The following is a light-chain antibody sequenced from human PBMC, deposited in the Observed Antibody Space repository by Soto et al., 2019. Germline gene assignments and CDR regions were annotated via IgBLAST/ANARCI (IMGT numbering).Light chain of an antibody. CDR1: SNDIGGYNY. CDR3: SSYSRSTTRV. CDR2: GVS. Sequence: QSVLTQPASVSGSPGQSITISCTGTSNDIGGYNYVSWYQQVPGKAPKLMIYGVSNRPSGVSSRFFGSKSGNSASLTISGLQAEDEADYYCSSYSRSTTRVFGGGTKLTVL. V-gene: IGLV2-14*01. J-gene: IGLJ2*01.